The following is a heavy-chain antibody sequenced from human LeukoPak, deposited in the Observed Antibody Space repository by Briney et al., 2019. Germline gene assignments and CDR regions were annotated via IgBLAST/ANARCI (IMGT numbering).Heavy chain of an antibody. Sequence: SETLSLTCTVSGGSVNSGTYYWSWIRQPPGKGLEWIGNIYYSGSAYYNPSLKSRVTMSVDTSKNQFSLKLSSVTAADTAVYYCARGTGITGTTGGIWFDPWGQGTLVTVSS. CDR3: ARGTGITGTTGGIWFDP. V-gene: IGHV4-39*07. D-gene: IGHD1-7*01. J-gene: IGHJ5*02. CDR1: GGSVNSGTYY. CDR2: IYYSGSA.